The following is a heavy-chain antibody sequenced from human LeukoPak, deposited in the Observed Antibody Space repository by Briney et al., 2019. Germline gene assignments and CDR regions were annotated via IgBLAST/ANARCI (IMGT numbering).Heavy chain of an antibody. V-gene: IGHV3-48*03. Sequence: GGSLRLSCAASGFTFSSYEMNWVGQAPGKGLEWVSYISSSGSTIYYADSVKGRFTISRDNAKNSLYLQMNSLRAEDTAVYYCAREPYYYGMDVWGQGTTVTVSS. CDR2: ISSSGSTI. CDR1: GFTFSSYE. J-gene: IGHJ6*02. CDR3: AREPYYYGMDV.